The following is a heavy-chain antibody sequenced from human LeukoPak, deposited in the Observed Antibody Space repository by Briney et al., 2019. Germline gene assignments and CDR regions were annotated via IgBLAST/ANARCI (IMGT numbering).Heavy chain of an antibody. J-gene: IGHJ4*02. CDR1: GDSISNNIW. CDR3: AKNAWYCLDY. CDR2: ILHSGST. Sequence: SETLSLTCTVSGDSISNNIWWSWVRQPPGKGLEWIGEILHSGSTNYNPSLKSRVTISLDKSKNQVALRVDSLTAADTAVYYCAKNAWYCLDYWGQGTLVTVSS. V-gene: IGHV4-4*02. D-gene: IGHD6-13*01.